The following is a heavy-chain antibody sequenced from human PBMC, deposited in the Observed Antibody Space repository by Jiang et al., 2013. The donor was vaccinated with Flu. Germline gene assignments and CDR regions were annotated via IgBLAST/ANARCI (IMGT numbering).Heavy chain of an antibody. D-gene: IGHD3-3*01. CDR1: GGSISSYY. CDR2: IYYSGST. V-gene: IGHV4-59*01. CDR3: ARVYYDFWSGLPAQFDP. Sequence: GPGLVKPSETLSLTCTVSGGSISSYYWSWIRQPPGKGLEWIGYIYYSGSTNYNPSLKSRVTISVDTSKNQFSLKLSSVTAADTAVYYYARVYYDFWSGLPAQFDPWGQGTLVTVSS. J-gene: IGHJ5*02.